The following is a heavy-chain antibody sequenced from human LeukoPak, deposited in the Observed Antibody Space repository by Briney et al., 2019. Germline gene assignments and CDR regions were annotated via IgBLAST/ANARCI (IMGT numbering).Heavy chain of an antibody. D-gene: IGHD1-14*01. CDR1: GYTFTSYA. CDR3: ATDHLYRRFFDY. CDR2: INAGNGNT. V-gene: IGHV1-3*01. Sequence: GASVKVSCKASGYTFTSYAMHWVRQAPGQRLEWMGWINAGNGNTKYSQKFQGRVTMTEGTSTDTAYMELSSLRSEDTAVYYCATDHLYRRFFDYWGQGTLVTVSS. J-gene: IGHJ4*02.